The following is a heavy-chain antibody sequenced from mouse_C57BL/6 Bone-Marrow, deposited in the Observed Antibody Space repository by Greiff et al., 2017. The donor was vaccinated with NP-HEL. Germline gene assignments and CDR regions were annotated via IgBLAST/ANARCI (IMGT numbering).Heavy chain of an antibody. D-gene: IGHD2-2*01. CDR2: IYPRSGNT. V-gene: IGHV1-81*01. CDR1: GYTFTSYG. Sequence: QVQLQQSGAELARPGASVKLSCKASGYTFTSYGISWVKQRTGQGLEWIGEIYPRSGNTYYNEKFKGKATLTADKSSRTAYMELRSLTSEDSAVYFCARQGLRYWYFDVWGTGTTVTVSS. J-gene: IGHJ1*03. CDR3: ARQGLRYWYFDV.